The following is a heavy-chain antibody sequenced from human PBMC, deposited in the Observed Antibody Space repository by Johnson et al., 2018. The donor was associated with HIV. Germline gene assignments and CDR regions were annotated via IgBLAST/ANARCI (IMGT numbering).Heavy chain of an antibody. CDR3: ARTTRYFDCDAFDI. Sequence: QVQLVESGGGVERPGGSLRLSCAASGFTFDDYAMSWVRQAPGKGLEWVAVISYDGSNKYYADSVKGRFTISRDNSKNTLYLQMNSLGAEDTALYYCARTTRYFDCDAFDIWGRGTMVTVSS. CDR2: ISYDGSNK. CDR1: GFTFDDYA. V-gene: IGHV3-30-3*01. D-gene: IGHD3-9*01. J-gene: IGHJ3*02.